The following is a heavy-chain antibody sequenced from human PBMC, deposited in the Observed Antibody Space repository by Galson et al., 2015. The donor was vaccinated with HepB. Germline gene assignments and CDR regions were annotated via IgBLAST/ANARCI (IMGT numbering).Heavy chain of an antibody. J-gene: IGHJ4*02. Sequence: SGAEVKKPGESLKISCKASGYKFSTYWISWVRQMPGKGLEWMGRIDPTDSYTNYSPSFQGQVTMSVDKSITTAYLQWSSLKASDTAMYYCARHGGGDPDGYWGQGTLVTVSS. V-gene: IGHV5-10-1*01. CDR1: GYKFSTYW. CDR2: IDPTDSYT. D-gene: IGHD3-16*01. CDR3: ARHGGGDPDGY.